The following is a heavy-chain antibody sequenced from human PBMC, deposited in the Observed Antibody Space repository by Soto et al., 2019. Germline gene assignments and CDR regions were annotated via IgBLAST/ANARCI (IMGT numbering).Heavy chain of an antibody. CDR2: IYWSDDK. CDR3: AHFRGRIGSYDRPFHY. CDR1: GFSLTTTGMG. D-gene: IGHD2-15*01. V-gene: IGHV2-5*01. J-gene: IGHJ4*02. Sequence: QITLKESGPTLVKPTQTLTLTCTFSGFSLTTTGMGVGWIRQPPGTALEWLALIYWSDDKRYSPSLESRLTITKDTSKNQVVLRMTNMDTVDTATYYCAHFRGRIGSYDRPFHYCGQGTLVTVSS.